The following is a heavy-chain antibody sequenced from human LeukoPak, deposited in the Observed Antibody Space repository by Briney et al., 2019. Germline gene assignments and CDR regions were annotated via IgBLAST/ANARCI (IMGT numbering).Heavy chain of an antibody. J-gene: IGHJ4*02. CDR1: GGSISSSSYY. Sequence: SETLSLTCTVSGGSISSSSYYWGWLRQPPGKGLEWIGSIYYSGSTYYNPSLKSRVTISVDTSKNQFSLKLSSVTAADTAVYYCARDVDTAAHFDYWGQGTLVTVSS. CDR2: IYYSGST. V-gene: IGHV4-39*07. D-gene: IGHD5-18*01. CDR3: ARDVDTAAHFDY.